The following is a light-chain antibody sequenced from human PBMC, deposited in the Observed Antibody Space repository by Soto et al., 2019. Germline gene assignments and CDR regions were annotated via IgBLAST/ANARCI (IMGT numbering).Light chain of an antibody. CDR2: EVS. CDR3: SSHTSSRICV. V-gene: IGLV2-14*03. Sequence: QSALTQPASVSGSPGQSITISCTGTSSDVGDYNFVSLYQQLPGKAPKLMIYEVSHRPSGVSNRFPGSKAGNTASLTISGLLAEDEAHYYCSSHTSSRICVFGGGNKLTVL. CDR1: SSDVGDYNF. J-gene: IGLJ3*02.